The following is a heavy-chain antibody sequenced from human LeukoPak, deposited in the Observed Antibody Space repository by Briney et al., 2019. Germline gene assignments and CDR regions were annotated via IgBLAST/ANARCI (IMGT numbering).Heavy chain of an antibody. V-gene: IGHV3-53*04. D-gene: IGHD6-19*01. CDR3: ARNKAVAGAFFDY. CDR1: GFTVSSNY. Sequence: GGSLRLSCAASGFTVSSNYMSWVRQAPGKGLEWVSVIYSGGSTYYADSVKGRFTISRYNSKNTLYLQMNSLRAEDTAVYYCARNKAVAGAFFDYWGQGTLVTVSS. CDR2: IYSGGST. J-gene: IGHJ4*02.